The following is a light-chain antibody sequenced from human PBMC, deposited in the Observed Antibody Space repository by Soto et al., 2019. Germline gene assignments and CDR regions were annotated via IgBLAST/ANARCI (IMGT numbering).Light chain of an antibody. CDR2: AAS. CDR1: QSISSY. Sequence: SPSSLPASLGDSVPITFRASQSISSYLNWYQQKPGKAPKLLIYAASSLQSGVPSRFSGSGSGTDFTLTISSLQPEDFATYYCQQSYSTPRTFGQGTKVDI. CDR3: QQSYSTPRT. V-gene: IGKV1-39*01. J-gene: IGKJ1*01.